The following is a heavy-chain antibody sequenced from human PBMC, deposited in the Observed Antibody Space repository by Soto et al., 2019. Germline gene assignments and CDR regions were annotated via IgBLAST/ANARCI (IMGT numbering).Heavy chain of an antibody. V-gene: IGHV1-2*02. CDR2: INPTTGAT. D-gene: IGHD4-17*01. J-gene: IGHJ4*02. CDR3: TRDPDYGDYWGYFFGY. Sequence: QVQLVQSGAEVKKPGASVKVSCKTSGYTFAAFFIHWIRQAPGQGLEWMGWINPTTGATVSAQKGPDRVTMSRDTSISTAYMERRGLKSDYTAVYYCTRDPDYGDYWGYFFGYWGQGT. CDR1: GYTFAAFF.